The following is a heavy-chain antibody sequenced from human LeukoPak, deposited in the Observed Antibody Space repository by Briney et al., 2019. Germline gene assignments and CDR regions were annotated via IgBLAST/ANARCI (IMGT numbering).Heavy chain of an antibody. D-gene: IGHD5-12*01. CDR1: GYSFTSYW. J-gene: IGHJ5*02. V-gene: IGHV5-51*01. CDR3: ASYQYSGHEESGWFDP. CDR2: IYPGDSDT. Sequence: GESLKISCKGSGYSFTSYWIGWVRQMPGKGLEWMGIIYPGDSDTRYSPSFQGQVTISADKSISTAYLQWSSLKASDTAMYYCASYQYSGHEESGWFDPWGQGTLVTVSS.